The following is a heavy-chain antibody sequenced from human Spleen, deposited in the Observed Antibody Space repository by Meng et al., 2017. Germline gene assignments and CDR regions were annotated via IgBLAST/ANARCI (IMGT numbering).Heavy chain of an antibody. Sequence: GESLKISCAASGFIFSTYAMTWVRQAPGKGLEWVSAVSGSGGSTYYADSVKGRFTISRDNSKNTLYLQMNSLRAEDTAVYYCATRYCSGGSCYSSNFDYWGQGTLVTVSS. CDR3: ATRYCSGGSCYSSNFDY. CDR2: VSGSGGST. V-gene: IGHV3-23*01. J-gene: IGHJ4*02. CDR1: GFIFSTYA. D-gene: IGHD2-15*01.